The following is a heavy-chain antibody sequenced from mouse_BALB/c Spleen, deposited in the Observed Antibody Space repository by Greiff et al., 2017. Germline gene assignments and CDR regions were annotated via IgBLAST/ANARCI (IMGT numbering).Heavy chain of an antibody. J-gene: IGHJ1*01. V-gene: IGHV1-14*01. CDR3: ARAGGNWYFDV. Sequence: EVHLVESGPELVKPGASVKMSCKASGYTFTSYVMHWVKQKPGQGLEWIGYINPYNDGTKYNEKFKGKATLTSDKSSSTAYMELSSLTSEDSAVYYCARAGGNWYFDVWGAGTTVTVSS. CDR2: INPYNDGT. CDR1: GYTFTSYV.